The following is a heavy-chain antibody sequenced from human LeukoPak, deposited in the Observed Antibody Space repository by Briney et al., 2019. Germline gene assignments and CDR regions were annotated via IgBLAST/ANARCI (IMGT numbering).Heavy chain of an antibody. CDR2: IWYDGSNK. CDR3: ARESLGSPSGLFDY. D-gene: IGHD2-15*01. CDR1: GFTFSSYG. V-gene: IGHV3-33*01. J-gene: IGHJ4*02. Sequence: PGRSLRLSCAASGFTFSSYGMHWVRQAPGKGLEWVAVIWYDGSNKYYADSVKGRFTISRDNSKNTLYLQMNSLRAEDTAVYYCARESLGSPSGLFDYWGQGTLVTVSS.